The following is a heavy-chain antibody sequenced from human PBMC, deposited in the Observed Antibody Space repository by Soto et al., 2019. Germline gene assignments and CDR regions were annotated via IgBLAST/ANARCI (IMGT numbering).Heavy chain of an antibody. CDR1: GFTFSSYG. Sequence: GGSLRLSCAASGFTFSSYGMHWVRQAPGKGLEWVAVISYDGSNKYYADSVKGRFTISRDNSKNTLYLQMNSLRAEDTAVYYCAKGLGVFGDYYYMDVWGKGTTVTVSS. J-gene: IGHJ6*03. V-gene: IGHV3-30*18. CDR3: AKGLGVFGDYYYMDV. D-gene: IGHD3-16*01. CDR2: ISYDGSNK.